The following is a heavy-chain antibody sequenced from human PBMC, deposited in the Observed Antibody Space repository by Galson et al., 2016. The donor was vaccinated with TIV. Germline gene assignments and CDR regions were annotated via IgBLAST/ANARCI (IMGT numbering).Heavy chain of an antibody. D-gene: IGHD3-3*01. CDR2: VHHSGRT. V-gene: IGHV4-30-2*01. CDR1: GGSISSGSYS. CDR3: ARHLEPKRFYGMDV. J-gene: IGHJ6*02. Sequence: TLSLTCTVSGGSISSGSYSWTWIRQTPGKGLEWIGYVHHSGRTDYNPSLKTRVTISVDTSKNQFSLNLNSMTAADTAVYYCARHLEPKRFYGMDVWGQGTMVTVSS.